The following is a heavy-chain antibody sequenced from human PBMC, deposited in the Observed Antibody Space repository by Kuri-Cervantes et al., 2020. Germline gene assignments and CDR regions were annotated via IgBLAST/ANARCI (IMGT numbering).Heavy chain of an antibody. CDR2: IGTAGDT. D-gene: IGHD4-23*01. CDR1: GFTCSSYD. V-gene: IGHV3-13*01. CDR3: AIRWVGEEDY. J-gene: IGHJ4*02. Sequence: GESLKISCAASGFTCSSYDMHWVRQATGKGLEWVSAIGTAGDTYYPSSVKGRFTISRENAKNSLYLQMNSLRAGDTAVYYCAIRWVGEEDYWGQGTLVTVSS.